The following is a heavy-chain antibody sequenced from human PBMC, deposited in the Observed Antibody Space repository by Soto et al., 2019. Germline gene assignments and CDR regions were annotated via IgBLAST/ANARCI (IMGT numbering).Heavy chain of an antibody. CDR3: ARPLWRDDYNGGYFDL. CDR1: GFTFSSYA. D-gene: IGHD4-4*01. V-gene: IGHV3-30-3*01. Sequence: QVQLVESGGGVVQPGRSLRLSCAASGFTFSSYAMHWVRQAPGKGLEWVAVISYDGSNKYYADSVKGRFTISRDNSKNPLYLQMNSLRAEDTAVYYCARPLWRDDYNGGYFDLWGRGTLVTVSS. J-gene: IGHJ2*01. CDR2: ISYDGSNK.